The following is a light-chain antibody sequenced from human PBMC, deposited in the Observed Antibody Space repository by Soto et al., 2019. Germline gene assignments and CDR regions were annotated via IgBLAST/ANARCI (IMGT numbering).Light chain of an antibody. V-gene: IGKV1-5*01. CDR3: QQSYSTRTWT. J-gene: IGKJ1*01. CDR1: QTISSW. Sequence: IQMTQSPSTLSGSVGDRVTITCRASQTISSWLAWYQQKPGKAPKLLIYDASALQTGVPPRFGGSASGTNFTLTISSLQREDVATYYCQQSYSTRTWTFGQGTKVDI. CDR2: DAS.